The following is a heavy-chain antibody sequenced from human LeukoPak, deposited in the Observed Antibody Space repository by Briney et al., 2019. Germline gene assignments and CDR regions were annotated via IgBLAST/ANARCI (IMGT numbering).Heavy chain of an antibody. D-gene: IGHD3-22*01. J-gene: IGHJ6*03. CDR2: INPNSGGT. CDR3: ARDHYYDSSGYYYYMDV. CDR1: GYTFTGYY. Sequence: ASVKVSRKASGYTFTGYYMHWVRQAPGQGLEWMGWINPNSGGTNYAQKFQGRVTMTRDTSISTAYMELSRLRSDDTAVYYCARDHYYDSSGYYYYMDVWGKGTTVTVSS. V-gene: IGHV1-2*02.